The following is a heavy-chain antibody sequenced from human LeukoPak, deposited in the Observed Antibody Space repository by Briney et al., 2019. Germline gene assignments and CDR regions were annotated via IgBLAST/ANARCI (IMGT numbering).Heavy chain of an antibody. V-gene: IGHV3-23*01. CDR2: ISGSGGST. J-gene: IGHJ4*02. Sequence: GGSLRLSCAASGFTFSSYAMSWVRQAPGKGLEWVSAISGSGGSTYYADSVKGRFTISRDNAQNSLYLQMNTLRAEDTAVYYCARDYSATGSFDHWGQGTLVTVSS. CDR1: GFTFSSYA. D-gene: IGHD3-10*01. CDR3: ARDYSATGSFDH.